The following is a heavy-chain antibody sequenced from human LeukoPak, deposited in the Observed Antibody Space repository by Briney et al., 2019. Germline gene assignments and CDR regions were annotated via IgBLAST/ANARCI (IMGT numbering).Heavy chain of an antibody. Sequence: PGGSLRLSCAASGFTVSSYYMSWVRQAPGKGLEWVSVIYSGGSIYYADSVKGRFTISRDNSKNTLYLQMNSLRLEDTVVYYCARDGPGGNYYHYWGQGTLVTVSS. CDR3: ARDGPGGNYYHY. CDR1: GFTVSSYY. J-gene: IGHJ4*02. V-gene: IGHV3-66*02. CDR2: IYSGGSI. D-gene: IGHD4-23*01.